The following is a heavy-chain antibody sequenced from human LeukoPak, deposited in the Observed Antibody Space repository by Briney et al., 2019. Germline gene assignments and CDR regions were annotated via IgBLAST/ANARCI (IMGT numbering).Heavy chain of an antibody. J-gene: IGHJ4*02. Sequence: GGSLRLSCAGSGLTFSTYAMTWVRQAPGKGLEWVSSLTGTGGSAYYADSVKGRFTIYRDNSKNTLYPKMNSLRAEDTGVYHCARESGSYLQASDYWGQGTLVSVSS. CDR2: LTGTGGSA. CDR1: GLTFSTYA. D-gene: IGHD1-26*01. CDR3: ARESGSYLQASDY. V-gene: IGHV3-23*01.